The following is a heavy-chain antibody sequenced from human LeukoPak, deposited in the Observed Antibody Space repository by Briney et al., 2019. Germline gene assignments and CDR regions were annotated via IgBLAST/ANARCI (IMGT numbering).Heavy chain of an antibody. CDR1: GGSINSDY. V-gene: IGHV4-59*08. CDR2: IYYSGIST. Sequence: SETLSLTCTVSGGSINSDYWSWVRQPPGKGLEWIGYIYYSGISTNYNPSLRSRVTISVDRSKNQFSLKLSSVTAADTAVYYCARQGHKLTLVDYYGMDVWGQGTTVTVS. CDR3: ARQGHKLTLVDYYGMDV. D-gene: IGHD1-26*01. J-gene: IGHJ6*02.